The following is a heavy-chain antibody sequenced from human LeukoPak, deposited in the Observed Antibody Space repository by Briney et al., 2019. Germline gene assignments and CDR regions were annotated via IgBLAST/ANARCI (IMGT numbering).Heavy chain of an antibody. CDR1: GFNFFNYN. Sequence: PGGSLRLSCTTSGFNFFNYNMNWVRQAPGKGLEWVSYISSSSSTIYYADSVKGRFTISRDNAKNSLYLQMNSLRAEDTAVYYCAREVVPPWFMDVWGQGTTVTVSS. J-gene: IGHJ6*02. CDR2: ISSSSSTI. V-gene: IGHV3-48*04. D-gene: IGHD2-2*01. CDR3: AREVVPPWFMDV.